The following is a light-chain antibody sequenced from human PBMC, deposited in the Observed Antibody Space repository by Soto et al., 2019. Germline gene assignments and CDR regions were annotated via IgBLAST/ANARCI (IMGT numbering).Light chain of an antibody. J-gene: IGLJ1*01. CDR1: SSDVGGFNY. CDR2: EVS. Sequence: SVLTQPASVSGSPGRSITISCTGTSSDVGGFNYVSWYQQFPGKAPKLMIYEVSNRPSGVSNRFSGSKSGNTASLTISGLQAEDEGDYYCSSYTTSNTLVFGTGTKVTVL. V-gene: IGLV2-14*01. CDR3: SSYTTSNTLV.